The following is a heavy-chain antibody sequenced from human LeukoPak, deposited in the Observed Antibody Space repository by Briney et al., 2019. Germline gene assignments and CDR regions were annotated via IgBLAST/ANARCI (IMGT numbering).Heavy chain of an antibody. V-gene: IGHV3-30*18. CDR2: ISYDGSNK. CDR3: AKDLIVGAIRTFDY. Sequence: GGSLRLSCAASGFTFSSYGMHWVRQAPGKGLEWVAVISYDGSNKYYADSVKGRFTISRDNSKNTLYLQMNSLRAEDTAVYYCAKDLIVGAIRTFDYWGQGTLVTVSS. CDR1: GFTFSSYG. D-gene: IGHD1-26*01. J-gene: IGHJ4*02.